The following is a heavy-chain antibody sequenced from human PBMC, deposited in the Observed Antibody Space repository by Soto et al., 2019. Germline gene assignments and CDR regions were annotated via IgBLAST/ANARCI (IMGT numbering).Heavy chain of an antibody. D-gene: IGHD2-2*01. V-gene: IGHV3-23*01. CDR3: ARDGSGVPVAMVYYYGMDA. CDR1: GFTFSNAW. Sequence: PGGSLRLSCAASGFTFSNAWMTWVRQAPGKGLEWVSSINNSGGTTYYTESVKGRFTISRDNSKNTLFLQMNSLGVEDTAAYYCARDGSGVPVAMVYYYGMDAWGQGTTVTVSS. J-gene: IGHJ6*02. CDR2: INNSGGTT.